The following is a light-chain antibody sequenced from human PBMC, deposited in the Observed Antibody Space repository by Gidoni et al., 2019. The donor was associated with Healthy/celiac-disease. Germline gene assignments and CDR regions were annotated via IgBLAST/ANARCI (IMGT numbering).Light chain of an antibody. CDR3: QVWDSSSDHPV. Sequence: SFFLTHPPPVSVAPGQTARITCGGNNSGSKSVHWYQQKPGQAPVLVVYDDSDRPSGIPERFSGSNSGNTATLTISRVEAGDEADYYCQVWDSSSDHPVFGGGTKLTVL. CDR2: DDS. CDR1: NSGSKS. J-gene: IGLJ3*02. V-gene: IGLV3-21*02.